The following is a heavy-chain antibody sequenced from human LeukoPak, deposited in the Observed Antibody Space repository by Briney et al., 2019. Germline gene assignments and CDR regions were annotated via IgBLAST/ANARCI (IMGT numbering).Heavy chain of an antibody. CDR2: INPSGGST. CDR1: GYTFTSYY. Sequence: ASVKVSFTASGYTFTSYYMHWVRQAPGQGLEWMGIINPSGGSTSYAQKFQGRVTMTRDTSTSTVYMELSSLRSEDTAVYYCARDGQDYYDSSGYSGYYDYWGQGTLVTVSS. V-gene: IGHV1-46*01. CDR3: ARDGQDYYDSSGYSGYYDY. D-gene: IGHD3-22*01. J-gene: IGHJ4*02.